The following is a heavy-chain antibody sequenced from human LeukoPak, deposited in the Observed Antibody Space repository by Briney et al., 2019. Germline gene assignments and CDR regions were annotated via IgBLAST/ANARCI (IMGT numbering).Heavy chain of an antibody. V-gene: IGHV3-64D*09. CDR2: ISSNGGST. CDR3: VKGGSGSYGYYFDY. D-gene: IGHD3-10*01. Sequence: PGGSLRLSCSASGFTFSSYAMHWVRQAPGKGLEYVSAISSNGGSTYYADSVKGRFTISRDNSKNTLYLQMSSLRAEDTAVYYCVKGGSGSYGYYFDYWGQGTLATVSS. J-gene: IGHJ4*02. CDR1: GFTFSSYA.